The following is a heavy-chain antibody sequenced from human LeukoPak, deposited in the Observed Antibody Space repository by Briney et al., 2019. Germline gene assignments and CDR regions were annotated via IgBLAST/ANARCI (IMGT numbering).Heavy chain of an antibody. Sequence: GGSLRLSCAASGFSFDDFAMMWVRQVPGKGLEWVSVITWNGGRTAYADSVKGRFTISRDNAKNSLYPQMNSLRVEDTALFYCARGKGDCRSTSCYVDYWGLGTLVTVSS. CDR2: ITWNGGRT. CDR3: ARGKGDCRSTSCYVDY. J-gene: IGHJ4*02. D-gene: IGHD2-2*01. CDR1: GFSFDDFA. V-gene: IGHV3-20*04.